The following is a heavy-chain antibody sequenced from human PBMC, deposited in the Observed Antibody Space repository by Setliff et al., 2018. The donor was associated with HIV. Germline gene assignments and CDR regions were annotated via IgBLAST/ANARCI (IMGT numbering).Heavy chain of an antibody. D-gene: IGHD5-18*01. V-gene: IGHV1-2*02. CDR1: GYRFTDYY. Sequence: GASVKVSCKASGYRFTDYYIHWVRQAPGQGLEWMGWINPNSGGTNYAQKFQGRVTMTRDTSISTAYMELSGLTSDDTTVYYCARKSQPGYGMDVWGQGTTVTVSS. J-gene: IGHJ6*02. CDR2: INPNSGGT. CDR3: ARKSQPGYGMDV.